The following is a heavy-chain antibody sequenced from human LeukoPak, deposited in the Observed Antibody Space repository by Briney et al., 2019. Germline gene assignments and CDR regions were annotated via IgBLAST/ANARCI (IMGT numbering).Heavy chain of an antibody. V-gene: IGHV1-2*02. D-gene: IGHD4-17*01. CDR3: ARDRNGDYVPWDP. Sequence: GASVKVSCKASGYTFTGYYMHWVRQAPGQGLEWMGWINPNSGGTNYAQKFQGRVTMTRDTSISTAYMELSRLRSDDTAVYYCARDRNGDYVPWDPWGQGTLVTVSS. CDR2: INPNSGGT. J-gene: IGHJ5*02. CDR1: GYTFTGYY.